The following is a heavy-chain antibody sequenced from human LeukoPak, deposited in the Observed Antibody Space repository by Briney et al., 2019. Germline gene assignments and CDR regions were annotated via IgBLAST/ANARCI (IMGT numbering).Heavy chain of an antibody. CDR2: ISFDGSKT. CDR3: AKDARPYSSGWYSDY. D-gene: IGHD6-19*01. V-gene: IGHV3-30*18. CDR1: GFIFSNFG. Sequence: GGSLRPSCTASGFIFSNFGMHWVRQAPGKGLECVAVISFDGSKTYYLDSVKGRFTISRDDSKNTVYLQMNSLRAEDTAVYYCAKDARPYSSGWYSDYWGQGTLVTVSS. J-gene: IGHJ4*02.